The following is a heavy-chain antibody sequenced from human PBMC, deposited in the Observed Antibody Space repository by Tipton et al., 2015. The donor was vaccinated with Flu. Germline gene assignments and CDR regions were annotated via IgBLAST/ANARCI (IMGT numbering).Heavy chain of an antibody. D-gene: IGHD3-10*01. CDR1: GFTFSSYS. CDR3: ARAPDGYGSGSYFRWYYFDY. CDR2: ISSSSSYI. J-gene: IGHJ4*02. Sequence: GSLRLSCAASGFTFSSYSMNWVRQAPGKGLEWVSSISSSSSYIYYADSVKGRFTISRDNAKNSLYLQMNSLRAEDTAVYYCARAPDGYGSGSYFRWYYFDYWGQGTLVTVSS. V-gene: IGHV3-21*01.